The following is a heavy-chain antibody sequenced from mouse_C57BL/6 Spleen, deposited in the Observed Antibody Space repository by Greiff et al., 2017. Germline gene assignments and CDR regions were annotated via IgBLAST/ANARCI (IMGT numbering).Heavy chain of an antibody. CDR3: TRTTTVVAPYAMDY. D-gene: IGHD1-1*01. Sequence: VQLQQSGAELVRPGASVTLSCKASGYTFTDYEMHWVKQTPVPGLEWIGAIDPETGGTAYNQKFKGKAILTADKSSSTAYMELRSLTSEDSDVXYCTRTTTVVAPYAMDYWGQGTSVTVSS. V-gene: IGHV1-15*01. CDR2: IDPETGGT. J-gene: IGHJ4*01. CDR1: GYTFTDYE.